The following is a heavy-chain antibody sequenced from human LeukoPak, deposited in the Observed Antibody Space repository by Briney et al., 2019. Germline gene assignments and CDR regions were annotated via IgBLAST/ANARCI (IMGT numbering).Heavy chain of an antibody. Sequence: SETLSLTCAVYGGSFSSYYWSWIRQPPGKGLEWIGEINHSGSTNYNPSLKSRVTISVDTSKNQFSLKLSSVTAADTAVYYCARIVNWFDPWGQGTLVTVSP. CDR2: INHSGST. J-gene: IGHJ5*02. V-gene: IGHV4-34*01. CDR1: GGSFSSYY. D-gene: IGHD3-22*01. CDR3: ARIVNWFDP.